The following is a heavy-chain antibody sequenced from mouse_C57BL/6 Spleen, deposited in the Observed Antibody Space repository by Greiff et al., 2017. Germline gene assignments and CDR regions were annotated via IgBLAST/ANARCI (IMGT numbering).Heavy chain of an antibody. Sequence: EVQLQESGPGLVKPSQSLSLTCSVTGYSITSGYYWNWLRQFPGNKLEWMGYISYDGSNNYNPSLKNRISITRDTSKNQFFLKLNSVTTEDTATYYCARDLYGYDARFAYWGQGTLVTVSA. CDR2: ISYDGSN. CDR3: ARDLYGYDARFAY. V-gene: IGHV3-6*01. J-gene: IGHJ3*01. CDR1: GYSITSGYY. D-gene: IGHD2-2*01.